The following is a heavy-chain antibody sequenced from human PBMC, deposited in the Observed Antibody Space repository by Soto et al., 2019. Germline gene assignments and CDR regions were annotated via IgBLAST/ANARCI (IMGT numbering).Heavy chain of an antibody. CDR2: ISAYNGNT. Sequence: QVQLVQSGAEVKKPGASVKVSCKASGYTFTSYGISWVRQAPGQGLEWMGWISAYNGNTNYAQKLQGRVTMTTDTATSTAYMELRSRRSDATAVYYCAVIVGATRPGELRGPIDYWGQGTLVTVSS. V-gene: IGHV1-18*04. CDR3: AVIVGATRPGELRGPIDY. J-gene: IGHJ4*02. D-gene: IGHD1-26*01. CDR1: GYTFTSYG.